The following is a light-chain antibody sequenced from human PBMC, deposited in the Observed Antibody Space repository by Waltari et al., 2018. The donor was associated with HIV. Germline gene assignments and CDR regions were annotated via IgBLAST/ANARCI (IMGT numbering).Light chain of an antibody. CDR1: QSVSSW. CDR3: QQYNSYSWT. J-gene: IGKJ1*01. V-gene: IGKV1-5*03. CDR2: EAS. Sequence: DIQMTQSPSTLSASVGAKVTITCRASQSVSSWLAWYQQKAGRAPKLLIYEASHLQSGVPSRFSGSGSGTEFTLTISSLQPDDFATYYCQQYNSYSWTFGQGTKVEIK.